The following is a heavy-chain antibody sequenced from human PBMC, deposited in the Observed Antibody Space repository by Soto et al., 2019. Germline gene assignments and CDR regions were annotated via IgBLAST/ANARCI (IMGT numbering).Heavy chain of an antibody. J-gene: IGHJ4*02. Sequence: ASVKVACTASAGTFSSYAISWLRQAPGQGLEWMGGIIHIFGTANYAQKFQGRVTITADESTSTAYMELSSLRSEDTAVYYCARAHSSGYLSPYWGQGTLVTVSS. CDR1: AGTFSSYA. V-gene: IGHV1-69*13. CDR3: ARAHSSGYLSPY. CDR2: IIHIFGTA. D-gene: IGHD3-22*01.